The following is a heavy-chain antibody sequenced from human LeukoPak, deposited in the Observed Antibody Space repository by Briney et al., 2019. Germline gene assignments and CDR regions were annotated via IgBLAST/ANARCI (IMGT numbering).Heavy chain of an antibody. CDR1: GYXFTGHF. Sequence: GASVKVSCKASGYXFTGHFIHWVRQAPGQGLEWMGWISAYNGNTNYAQKLQGRVTMTTDTSTSTAYMELRSLRSDDTAVYYCARGHCSGGSCYYDYWGQGTLVTVSS. CDR3: ARGHCSGGSCYYDY. D-gene: IGHD2-15*01. V-gene: IGHV1-18*04. J-gene: IGHJ4*02. CDR2: ISAYNGNT.